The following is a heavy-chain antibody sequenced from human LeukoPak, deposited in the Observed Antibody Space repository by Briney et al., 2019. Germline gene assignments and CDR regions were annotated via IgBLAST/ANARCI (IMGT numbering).Heavy chain of an antibody. CDR1: GFTFSSYA. V-gene: IGHV3-30-3*01. CDR2: ISYDGSNK. D-gene: IGHD6-13*01. Sequence: PGRSLRLSCAASGFTFSSYAMHWVRQAPGKGLEWVAVISYDGSNKYYADSVKGRFTISRDNSKNTLYLQMNSLRAEDTAVYYCAWQQLVQERAFDIWGQGTMVTVSS. CDR3: AWQQLVQERAFDI. J-gene: IGHJ3*02.